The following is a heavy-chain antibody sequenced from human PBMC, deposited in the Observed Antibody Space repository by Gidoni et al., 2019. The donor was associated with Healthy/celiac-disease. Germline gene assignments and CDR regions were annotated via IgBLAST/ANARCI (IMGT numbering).Heavy chain of an antibody. J-gene: IGHJ4*02. Sequence: QVQLVQPGGGVVQPGRSLSLSCAASGFPFSGYGMHWVRQAPGKGLEWVAVIWYDGSNKYYADSVKGRFTISRDNSKNTLYLQMNSLRAEDTAVYYCARGPGSSSWWTGPFDYWGQGTLVTVSS. D-gene: IGHD6-13*01. V-gene: IGHV3-33*01. CDR3: ARGPGSSSWWTGPFDY. CDR2: IWYDGSNK. CDR1: GFPFSGYG.